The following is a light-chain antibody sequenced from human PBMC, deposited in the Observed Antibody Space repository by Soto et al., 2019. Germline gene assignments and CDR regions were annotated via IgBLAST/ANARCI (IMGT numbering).Light chain of an antibody. CDR1: QGISGW. J-gene: IGKJ4*01. Sequence: DIQMTQSPSSVSASVGDRVTITCRASQGISGWLAWYQQRPGKAPNLLIYATSSLHSGVPLRFSGSKSGTDFTLTISQLQPEDFSTYNCQPDDRFPLTFGGGTKVEIK. V-gene: IGKV1-12*01. CDR3: QPDDRFPLT. CDR2: ATS.